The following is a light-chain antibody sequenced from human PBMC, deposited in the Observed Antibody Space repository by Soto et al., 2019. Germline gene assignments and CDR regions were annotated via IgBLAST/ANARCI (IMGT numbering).Light chain of an antibody. CDR2: LGS. Sequence: DIVMTQSPLSLPVTPGEPASISCRSSQSLLDSNGYNYLDWYLQKPVQSPQLLIYLGSNRASGVPDRFRVSGSGPDLTLIISSVEAEDVWLYYCMQALQAPYTFGQWTKLEIK. V-gene: IGKV2-28*01. CDR3: MQALQAPYT. CDR1: QSLLDSNGYNY. J-gene: IGKJ2*01.